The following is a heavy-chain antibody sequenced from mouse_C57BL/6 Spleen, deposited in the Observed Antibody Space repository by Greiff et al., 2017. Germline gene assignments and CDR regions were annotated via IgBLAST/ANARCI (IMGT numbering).Heavy chain of an antibody. V-gene: IGHV1-54*01. D-gene: IGHD1-1*01. J-gene: IGHJ4*01. Sequence: QVQLQQSGAELVRPGTSVKVSCKASGYAFTNYLIEWVKQRPGQGLEWIGVIDPGSGGTNYNEKFKGKATLTVDKSASTAYMQLSSLTSEDSAVYFCARVGVDEANAMDYWGKETSVTVSS. CDR2: IDPGSGGT. CDR3: ARVGVDEANAMDY. CDR1: GYAFTNYL.